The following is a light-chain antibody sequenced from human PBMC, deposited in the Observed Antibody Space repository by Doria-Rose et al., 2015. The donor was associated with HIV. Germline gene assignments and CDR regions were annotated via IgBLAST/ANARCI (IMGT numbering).Light chain of an antibody. CDR3: QQSDSFPRT. CDR1: QGISRY. V-gene: IGKV1-9*01. CDR2: GAS. Sequence: TQTPSFLSASVGVRVTITCRASQGISRYLAWYQPKPGKAPTLLIFGASTLQSGVPSRFSGSGSGTEFTLTISSLQPEDFATYYCQQSDSFPRTFGQGTKVELK. J-gene: IGKJ1*01.